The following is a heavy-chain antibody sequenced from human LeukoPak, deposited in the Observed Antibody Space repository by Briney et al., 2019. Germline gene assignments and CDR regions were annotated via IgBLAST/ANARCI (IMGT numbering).Heavy chain of an antibody. CDR1: GFTSSSYA. J-gene: IGHJ4*02. D-gene: IGHD3-16*01. CDR2: ITGSGDST. V-gene: IGHV3-23*01. Sequence: KPGGSLRLSCAASGFTSSSYAMSWVRQAPGKGLEWVSGITGSGDSTYYADSVRGRFTISRDNSKNTLNLQMNSLRAEDTAVYYCATLRSHCFAYWGQGTPVTVSS. CDR3: ATLRSHCFAY.